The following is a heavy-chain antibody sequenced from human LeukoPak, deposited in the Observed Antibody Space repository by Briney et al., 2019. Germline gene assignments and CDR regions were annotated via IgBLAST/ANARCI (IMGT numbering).Heavy chain of an antibody. J-gene: IGHJ6*03. Sequence: ASVKVSCKASGGTFSSYAISWVRQAPGQGLEWMGGIIPIFGTANYAQKFQGRVTITADKSTSTAYMELSSLRSEDTAVYYCARGRYRGPRIAVALYYYMDVWGKGTTVTVSS. V-gene: IGHV1-69*06. CDR3: ARGRYRGPRIAVALYYYMDV. CDR2: IIPIFGTA. CDR1: GGTFSSYA. D-gene: IGHD6-19*01.